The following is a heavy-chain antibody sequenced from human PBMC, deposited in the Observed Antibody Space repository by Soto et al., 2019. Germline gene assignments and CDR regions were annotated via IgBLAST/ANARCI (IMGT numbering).Heavy chain of an antibody. Sequence: QLQLQESGSGLVKPSQTLSLTCAVSGGSISSGGYSWSWIRQPPGKGLEWIGYIYHSGSTYYNPSLKRRATIAVDRSKNQFSLKLSSVTAADTAVYYCAAGGGLPRYYWGQGTLVTVSS. D-gene: IGHD5-12*01. CDR3: AAGGGLPRYY. J-gene: IGHJ4*02. CDR1: GGSISSGGYS. V-gene: IGHV4-30-2*01. CDR2: IYHSGST.